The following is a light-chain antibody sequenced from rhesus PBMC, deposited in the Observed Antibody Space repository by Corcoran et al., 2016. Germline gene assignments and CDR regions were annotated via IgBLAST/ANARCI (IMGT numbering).Light chain of an antibody. CDR1: QGITND. J-gene: IGKJ2*01. CDR3: QHYYSTPYS. CDR2: EAS. Sequence: DIQMTQSPSSLSASVGDRVTITCRASQGITNDLAWYQQKPGETPKLLIYEASRLQSGIPSRFSGSGSGTDFTLTIRSLQSEDFATYYCQHYYSTPYSFGQGTKVEIK. V-gene: IGKV1-25*01.